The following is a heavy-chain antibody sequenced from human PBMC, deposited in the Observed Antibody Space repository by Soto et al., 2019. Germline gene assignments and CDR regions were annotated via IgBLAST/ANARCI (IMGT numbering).Heavy chain of an antibody. D-gene: IGHD3-10*01. J-gene: IGHJ6*02. CDR1: GFTFSSYA. Sequence: GGSLRLSCAASGFTFSSYAMHWVRQAPGKGLEWVAVISYDGSNKYYADSVKGRFTISRDNSKNTLYLQMNSLRAEDTAVYYCARAPPGPSPRWVLWGQGTTVTVSS. V-gene: IGHV3-30-3*01. CDR3: ARAPPGPSPRWVL. CDR2: ISYDGSNK.